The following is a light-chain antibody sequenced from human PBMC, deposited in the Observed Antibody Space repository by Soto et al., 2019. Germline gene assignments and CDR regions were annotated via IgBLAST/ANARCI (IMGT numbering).Light chain of an antibody. J-gene: IGKJ1*01. V-gene: IGKV1-5*01. CDR2: DVS. CDR1: HGISSW. Sequence: DIQMTQSPSTLSASVGDRVTITCRASHGISSWLAWYQQKPGKAPKLLIYDVSSLGSGVPSRFSGSGSGTEFTLTISSLQPDDVATYYCQQYNTFWTFGQGTKVEIK. CDR3: QQYNTFWT.